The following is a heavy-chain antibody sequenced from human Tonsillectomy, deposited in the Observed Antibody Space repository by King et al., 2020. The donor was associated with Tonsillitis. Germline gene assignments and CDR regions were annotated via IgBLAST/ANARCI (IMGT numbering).Heavy chain of an antibody. Sequence: QLVQSGAEVKKPGASVKVSCQASGYAFTDNYIHWVRQAPGQVLEWMGWIIPNSGSTNFGQRFQGRVTMTRDTSINTAYMELNGLRSDDTAVYFCARGESLAARRGRNFFDYFGQGTLVTVSS. CDR3: ARGESLAARRGRNFFDY. J-gene: IGHJ4*02. V-gene: IGHV1-2*02. CDR2: IIPNSGST. D-gene: IGHD6-6*01. CDR1: GYAFTDNY.